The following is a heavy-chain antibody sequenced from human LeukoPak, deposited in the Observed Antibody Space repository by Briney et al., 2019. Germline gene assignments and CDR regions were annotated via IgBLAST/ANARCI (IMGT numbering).Heavy chain of an antibody. V-gene: IGHV3-23*01. J-gene: IGHJ4*02. Sequence: GGSLRLSCAVSGFTFRNYGMSLVRQAPGKGLEWVSVVSRSGSSAYYTDSVKGRFTISRDNSRNTLYLQMNSLRAEDTAVYYCAPDLRGAAWSLDYWGQGTLVTVSS. D-gene: IGHD2-15*01. CDR1: GFTFRNYG. CDR3: APDLRGAAWSLDY. CDR2: VSRSGSSA.